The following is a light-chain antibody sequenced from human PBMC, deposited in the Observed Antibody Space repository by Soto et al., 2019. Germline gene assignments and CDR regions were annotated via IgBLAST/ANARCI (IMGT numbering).Light chain of an antibody. CDR3: QQYYRVPQLT. V-gene: IGKV4-1*01. CDR2: WAF. J-gene: IGKJ4*01. CDR1: QSLFYSSNNKNY. Sequence: DIVMTQSPDSLAVSLGERATINCKSSQSLFYSSNNKNYLAWYQQKTGQSPKLLISWAFTRESGVPDRFSGSGSGTDFTLTIGSLQAGDVAVYYCQQYYRVPQLTFGGGTKVEIK.